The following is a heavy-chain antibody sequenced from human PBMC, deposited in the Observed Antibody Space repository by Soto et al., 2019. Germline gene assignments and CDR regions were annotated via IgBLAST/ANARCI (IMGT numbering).Heavy chain of an antibody. D-gene: IGHD3-3*01. V-gene: IGHV1-3*01. J-gene: IGHJ6*02. CDR3: ARSIFGVVIGSMDV. CDR2: VNAGNGNT. Sequence: ASVKVSCKASGYTFTSYAMHWVRQAPGQRLEWMGWVNAGNGNTKYSQKFQGRVTITRDTSASTAYMELSSLRSEDTAVYYCARSIFGVVIGSMDVWGQGTTVTVS. CDR1: GYTFTSYA.